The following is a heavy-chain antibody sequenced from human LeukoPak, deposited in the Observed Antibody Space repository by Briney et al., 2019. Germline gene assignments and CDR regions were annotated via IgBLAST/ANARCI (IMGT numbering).Heavy chain of an antibody. V-gene: IGHV3-74*01. CDR3: ARDLHGTNDY. J-gene: IGHJ4*02. CDR2: ISIDGSRT. Sequence: GGSLRLSCAASGFTLSTYWVHWVRQAPGKGLVWVSRISIDGSRTSYADAVRGRFTISRDNAKNTIYLQMNRLRAEDTAVYYCARDLHGTNDYWGQGTLVTVSS. CDR1: GFTLSTYW. D-gene: IGHD1/OR15-1a*01.